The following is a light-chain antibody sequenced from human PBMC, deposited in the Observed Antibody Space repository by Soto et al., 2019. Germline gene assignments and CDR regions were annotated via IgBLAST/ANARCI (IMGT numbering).Light chain of an antibody. V-gene: IGKV1-5*03. CDR3: QHYNSYSEA. CDR2: KAS. Sequence: DIQMTQSPSTLSVSVGDRVTITCRASQTISSWLAWYQQKPGKAPKLLIYKASTINSGIPARFSGSGSGTEFTLTISSLQPDDFATYYCQHYNSYSEAFGQGTKVDIK. J-gene: IGKJ1*01. CDR1: QTISSW.